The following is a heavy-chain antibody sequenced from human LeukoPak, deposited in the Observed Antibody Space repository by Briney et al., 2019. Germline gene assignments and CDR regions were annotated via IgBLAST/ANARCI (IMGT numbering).Heavy chain of an antibody. Sequence: PGASVKVSCKASGYTFSIYNMHWVRQAPGQGLEWVGIINPSGGTSYAQNLQGRITMTRDTSTSTLYMELSSLRSEDTAVYYCAREGVAGTGLDFWGQGTLVTVPS. CDR1: GYTFSIYN. D-gene: IGHD6-13*01. J-gene: IGHJ4*02. CDR3: AREGVAGTGLDF. CDR2: INPSGGT. V-gene: IGHV1-46*01.